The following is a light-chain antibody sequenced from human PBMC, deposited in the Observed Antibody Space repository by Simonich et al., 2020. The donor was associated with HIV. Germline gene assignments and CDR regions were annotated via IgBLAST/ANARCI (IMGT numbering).Light chain of an antibody. CDR2: AAS. CDR1: QGISSY. V-gene: IGKV1-8*01. J-gene: IGKJ2*01. Sequence: AIRMTQSPSSLSASTGDRVTITCRASQGISSYLAWYQQKPGKAPKLMIYAASTLQSGVPSRFSGSGSGTDFTLTISSLQAEDVAVYYCQQYYITPYTFGQGTKLEIQ. CDR3: QQYYITPYT.